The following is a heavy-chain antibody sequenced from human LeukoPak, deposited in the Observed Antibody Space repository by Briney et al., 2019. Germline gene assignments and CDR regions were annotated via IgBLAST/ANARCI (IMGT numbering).Heavy chain of an antibody. J-gene: IGHJ4*02. CDR3: ATRSPADY. CDR2: ISSSSSYI. CDR1: GFTFSSYS. V-gene: IGHV3-21*01. Sequence: SGGSLRLSCAASGFTFSSYSMNWARQAPGKGLEWVSSISSSSSYIYYADSVKGRFTISRDNAKNSLYLQMNSLRAEDTAVYYCATRSPADYWGQGTLVTVSS.